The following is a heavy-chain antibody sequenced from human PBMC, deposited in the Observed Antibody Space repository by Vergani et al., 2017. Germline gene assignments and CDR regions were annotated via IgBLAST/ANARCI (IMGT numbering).Heavy chain of an antibody. CDR2: ISGSGGST. V-gene: IGHV3-23*01. Sequence: EVQLLESGGGLVQPGGSLRLSCAASGFTFSRYAMSWVRQAPGKGLEWVSAISGSGGSTYYADSVKGRFTISRDNSKNTLYLQMNSLRAEDTAVYYVAKDLGGSSSGVSAFDIWGQGTMGTVA. CDR1: GFTFSRYA. D-gene: IGHD6-13*01. J-gene: IGHJ3*02. CDR3: AKDLGGSSSGVSAFDI.